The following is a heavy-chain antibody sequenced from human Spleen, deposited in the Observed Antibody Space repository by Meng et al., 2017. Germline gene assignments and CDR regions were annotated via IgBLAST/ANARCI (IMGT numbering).Heavy chain of an antibody. Sequence: VPLQPWGAGLLKPSETLSLTCVVSGGSFSDYYWSWIRQPPGKGLEWIGEINHSGSTNYNPSLESRATISVDTSQNNLSLKLSSVTAADSAAYYCARGPTTMAHDFDYWGQGTLVTVSS. V-gene: IGHV4-34*01. D-gene: IGHD4-11*01. CDR1: GGSFSDYY. J-gene: IGHJ4*02. CDR2: INHSGST. CDR3: ARGPTTMAHDFDY.